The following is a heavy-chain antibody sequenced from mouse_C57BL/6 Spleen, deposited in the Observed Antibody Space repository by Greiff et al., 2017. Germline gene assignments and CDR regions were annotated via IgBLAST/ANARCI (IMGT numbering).Heavy chain of an antibody. V-gene: IGHV5-4*03. D-gene: IGHD2-1*01. CDR2: ISDGGSYT. Sequence: EVKLMESGGGLVKPGGSLKLSCAASGFTFSSYAMSWVRQTPEKRLEWVATISDGGSYTYYPDNVKGRFTISRDNAKNNLYLQMSHLKSEDTAMYYCARGTSYYGNYRYFDGWGTGTTVTVSS. CDR3: ARGTSYYGNYRYFDG. J-gene: IGHJ1*03. CDR1: GFTFSSYA.